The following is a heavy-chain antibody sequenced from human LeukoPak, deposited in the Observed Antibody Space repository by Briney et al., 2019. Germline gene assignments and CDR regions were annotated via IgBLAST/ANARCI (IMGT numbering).Heavy chain of an antibody. J-gene: IGHJ4*02. Sequence: GGSLRLSCAAYGFTFSSYSMNWVRQAPGKGLEWVSSISSSSSYIYYADSVKGRFTIYRDNANNSLYLQINSLRAEDTAVYYCARDRSSSWYGGKRIDYWGQGTLVTVSS. V-gene: IGHV3-21*01. CDR3: ARDRSSSWYGGKRIDY. D-gene: IGHD6-13*01. CDR2: ISSSSSYI. CDR1: GFTFSSYS.